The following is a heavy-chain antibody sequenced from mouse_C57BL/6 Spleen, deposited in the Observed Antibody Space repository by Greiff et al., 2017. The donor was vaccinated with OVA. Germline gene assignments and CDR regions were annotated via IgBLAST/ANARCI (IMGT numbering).Heavy chain of an antibody. J-gene: IGHJ3*01. V-gene: IGHV6-3*01. CDR1: GFTFSNYW. CDR3: TGFAY. CDR2: IRLKSDNYAT. Sequence: EVKVVESGGGLVQPGGSMKLSCVASGFTFSNYWMNWVRQSPEKGLEWVAQIRLKSDNYATHYAESVKGRFTISRDDSKSSVYLQMNNLRAEGTGIYYCTGFAYWGQGTLVTVSA.